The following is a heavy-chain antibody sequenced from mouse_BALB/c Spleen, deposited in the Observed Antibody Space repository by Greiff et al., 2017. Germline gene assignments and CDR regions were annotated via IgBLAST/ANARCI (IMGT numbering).Heavy chain of an antibody. Sequence: EVQRVESGGGLVQPGGSLRLSCATSGFTFTDYYMSWVRQPPGKALEWLGFIRNKANGYTTEYSAPVKGRFTISRDNSQSILYLQMNTLRAEDSATYYCARVLSSYFDYWGQGTTLTVSS. V-gene: IGHV7-3*02. CDR1: GFTFTDYY. D-gene: IGHD1-1*01. J-gene: IGHJ2*01. CDR2: IRNKANGYTT. CDR3: ARVLSSYFDY.